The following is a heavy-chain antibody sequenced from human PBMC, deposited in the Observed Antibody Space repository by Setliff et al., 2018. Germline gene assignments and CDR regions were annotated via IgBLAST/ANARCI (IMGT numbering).Heavy chain of an antibody. Sequence: ASETLSLTCGVSGFSLSNGYYWGWIRQPPGKGLEWIGSTYYNGTAYYNPSLQSRVAISVDTSKNYFSLDVSSVTAADTAVYYCVRESRSTWYRRDFWGQGTLVTVSS. V-gene: IGHV4-38-2*02. CDR3: VRESRSTWYRRDF. CDR2: TYYNGTA. CDR1: GFSLSNGYY. D-gene: IGHD6-13*01. J-gene: IGHJ4*02.